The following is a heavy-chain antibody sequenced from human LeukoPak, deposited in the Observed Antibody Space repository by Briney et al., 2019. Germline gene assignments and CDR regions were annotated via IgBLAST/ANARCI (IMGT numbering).Heavy chain of an antibody. J-gene: IGHJ4*02. CDR1: GFTFSSSG. CDR2: IRFDGSNK. Sequence: PGGSLRLSCAASGFTFSSSGMHWVRQAPGKGLEWVAFIRFDGSNKYYADSVKGRFTISRDNSKNTLYLQMNSLRAEDTAVYYCAKTMSPYYYDSSGFWGQGTLVTVSS. D-gene: IGHD3-22*01. CDR3: AKTMSPYYYDSSGF. V-gene: IGHV3-30*02.